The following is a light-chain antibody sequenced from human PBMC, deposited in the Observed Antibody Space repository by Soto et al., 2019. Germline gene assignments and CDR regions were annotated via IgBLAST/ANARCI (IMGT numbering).Light chain of an antibody. V-gene: IGKV3-20*01. CDR1: QSISSNY. J-gene: IGKJ1*01. Sequence: EIVLTQYPGTLSLSPGERATLSCRASQSISSNYLAWYQQTPGQAPRLLIYDASSRAAGIPDRFSGSGSGTDFTLTISRLEPEDFGVYYCQQYAGSPRTFGQGTKVEVK. CDR3: QQYAGSPRT. CDR2: DAS.